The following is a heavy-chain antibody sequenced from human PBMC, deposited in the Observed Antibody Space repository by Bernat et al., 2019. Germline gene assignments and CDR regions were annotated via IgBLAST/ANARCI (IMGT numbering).Heavy chain of an antibody. J-gene: IGHJ6*02. CDR3: ARHHDFWSGYYRYYYYGMDV. CDR1: GGSISSSSYY. V-gene: IGHV4-39*01. D-gene: IGHD3-3*01. Sequence: QLQLQESGPGLVKPSETLSLTCTVSGGSISSSSYYWGWIRQPPGKGLEWIGSIYYSGSTYYNPSLKSRVTISVDTSKNQFSLKLSSVTAADTAVYYCARHHDFWSGYYRYYYYGMDVWGQGTTVTVSS. CDR2: IYYSGST.